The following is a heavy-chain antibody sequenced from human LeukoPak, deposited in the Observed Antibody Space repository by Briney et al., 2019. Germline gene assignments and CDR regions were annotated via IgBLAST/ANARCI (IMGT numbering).Heavy chain of an antibody. V-gene: IGHV3-53*01. CDR1: GFTVSSND. D-gene: IGHD6-19*01. Sequence: PGGSLRVSCAASGFTVSSNDMTWVRQAPGKGLEWVSVIYKSGNTFYSDSVKGRFTISRDSSKNTVYLQMDSLRAEDTAVYYCARYTSGSYFDSWGQGTLVTVSS. CDR3: ARYTSGSYFDS. J-gene: IGHJ4*02. CDR2: IYKSGNT.